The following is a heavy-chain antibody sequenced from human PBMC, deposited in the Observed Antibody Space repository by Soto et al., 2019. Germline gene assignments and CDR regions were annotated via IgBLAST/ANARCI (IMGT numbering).Heavy chain of an antibody. J-gene: IGHJ4*02. Sequence: QVQLVESGGGVVQPGRSLRLSCAASGFTFNTYGMHWVRQAPGKGLEWVAVIWHDGGKKYYADSAKGRFTISRDNSKTTLFLQMNSLRAEDTAVYYCARDLGQGNGPFDYWGQGTLVTVSS. CDR1: GFTFNTYG. CDR3: ARDLGQGNGPFDY. CDR2: IWHDGGKK. V-gene: IGHV3-33*01. D-gene: IGHD1-26*01.